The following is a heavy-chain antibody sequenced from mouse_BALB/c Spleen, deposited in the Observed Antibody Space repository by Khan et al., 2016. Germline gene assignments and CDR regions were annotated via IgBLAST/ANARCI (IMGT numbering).Heavy chain of an antibody. CDR2: ISTYHGDA. Sequence: VQLQESGAELVRPGVSVKISCKGSGYTFTDYTLHWVKQSHAKSLEWIGVISTYHGDATYNQKFKGKATMTVDKSSSTAYMQLARLTSEESAICYWSTRSTMVTATLDMDYWGQGTSVTVSS. CDR3: STRSTMVTATLDMDY. D-gene: IGHD2-2*01. V-gene: IGHV1S137*01. J-gene: IGHJ4*01. CDR1: GYTFTDYT.